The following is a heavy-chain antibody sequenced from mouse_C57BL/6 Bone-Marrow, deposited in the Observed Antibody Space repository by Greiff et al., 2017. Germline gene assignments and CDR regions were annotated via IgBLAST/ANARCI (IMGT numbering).Heavy chain of an antibody. CDR3: AVYYSNYWYFDV. D-gene: IGHD2-5*01. V-gene: IGHV1-63*01. CDR1: GYTFTNYW. Sequence: VKLQQSGAELVRPGTSVKMSCKASGYTFTNYWIGWAKQRPGHGLEWIGDIYPGGGYTNYNEKFKGKATLTADKSSSTAYMQFSSRTSEDSAVYYCAVYYSNYWYFDVWGTGTTVTVSS. CDR2: IYPGGGYT. J-gene: IGHJ1*03.